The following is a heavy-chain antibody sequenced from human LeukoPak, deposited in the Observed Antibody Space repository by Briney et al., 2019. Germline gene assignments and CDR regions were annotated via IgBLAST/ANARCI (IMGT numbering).Heavy chain of an antibody. J-gene: IGHJ4*02. V-gene: IGHV4-38-2*02. CDR1: GYSISSGYY. D-gene: IGHD3-22*01. Sequence: SETLSLTCTVSGYSISSGYYWGWIRQPPGKGLEWIGSIYHSGSTYYNPSLKSRVTISVDTSKNQFSLKLSSVTAADTAVYYCARSPGYYDSSGTRTLDYWGQGTLVTVSS. CDR2: IYHSGST. CDR3: ARSPGYYDSSGTRTLDY.